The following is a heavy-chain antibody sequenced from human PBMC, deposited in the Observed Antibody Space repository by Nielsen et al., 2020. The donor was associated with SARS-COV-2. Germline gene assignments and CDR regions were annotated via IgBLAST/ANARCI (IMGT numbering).Heavy chain of an antibody. CDR2: ISSSGSTI. CDR3: ARNKRYGVELWFGGYY. J-gene: IGHJ4*02. V-gene: IGHV3-48*04. D-gene: IGHD3-10*01. Sequence: GESLKISCAASGFTFSSYSMNWVRQAPGKGLEWVSYISSSGSTIYYADSVKGRFTISRDNAKNSLYLQMNSLRAEDTAVYYCARNKRYGVELWFGGYYWGQGTLVTVSS. CDR1: GFTFSSYS.